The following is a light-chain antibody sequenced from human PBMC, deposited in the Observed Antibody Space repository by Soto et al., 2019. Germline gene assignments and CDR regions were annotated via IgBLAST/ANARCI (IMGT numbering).Light chain of an antibody. CDR1: QVITNY. Sequence: DIQLTQSASSLSESVGDRVTITCQASQVITNYLNWYQQKPGKAPKLLIYDISTLEIGVPSRFSGSGSGTDFTFTISGLQPEDIATYFCQQYENLPYTFGQGTKLEI. V-gene: IGKV1-33*01. CDR3: QQYENLPYT. J-gene: IGKJ2*01. CDR2: DIS.